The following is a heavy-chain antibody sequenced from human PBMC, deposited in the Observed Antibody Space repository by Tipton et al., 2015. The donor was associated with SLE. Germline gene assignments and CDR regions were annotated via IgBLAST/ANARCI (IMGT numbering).Heavy chain of an antibody. CDR1: GGSISSGDYY. CDR2: IYYSGST. J-gene: IGHJ5*02. D-gene: IGHD6-13*01. V-gene: IGHV4-30-4*01. CDR3: AVKPSGGLIAAVGTEWFDP. Sequence: TLSLTCTVSGGSISSGDYYWSWIRQPPGKGLEWIGYIYYSGSTNYNPSLKSRVTISVDTSKNQFSLKLSSVTAADTAVYYCAVKPSGGLIAAVGTEWFDPWGQGTLVTVSS.